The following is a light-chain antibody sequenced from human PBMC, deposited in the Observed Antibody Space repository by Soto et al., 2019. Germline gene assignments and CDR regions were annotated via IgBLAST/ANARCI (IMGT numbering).Light chain of an antibody. CDR1: QSVSSY. Sequence: EIVLTQSPATLSLSPGERATLSCRASQSVSSYLAWYQQKPGQAPRPLIYDASNRATGLPARFSGSGSGTDFTLPISSLEPEDFAVYYCQQRSNWPPPGYTFGQGTKLEI. J-gene: IGKJ2*01. CDR2: DAS. V-gene: IGKV3-11*01. CDR3: QQRSNWPPPGYT.